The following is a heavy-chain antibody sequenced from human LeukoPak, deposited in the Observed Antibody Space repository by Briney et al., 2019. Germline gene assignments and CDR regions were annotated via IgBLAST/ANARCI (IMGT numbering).Heavy chain of an antibody. CDR2: ISGSGGST. V-gene: IGHV3-23*01. CDR1: GLTFSNAW. D-gene: IGHD6-19*01. Sequence: GGSLRLSCAASGLTFSNAWMSWVRQAPGKGLEWVSAISGSGGSTYYADSVKGRFTISRDNSKNTLYLQMNSLRAEDTAVYCCAKAESIAVANWGQGTLVTVSS. CDR3: AKAESIAVAN. J-gene: IGHJ4*02.